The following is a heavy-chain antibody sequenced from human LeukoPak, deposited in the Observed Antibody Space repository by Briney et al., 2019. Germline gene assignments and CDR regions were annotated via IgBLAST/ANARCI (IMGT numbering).Heavy chain of an antibody. J-gene: IGHJ4*02. D-gene: IGHD3-10*01. CDR1: GGSTSSYY. V-gene: IGHV4-59*12. CDR3: AREGMVRALDY. CDR2: IYHSGST. Sequence: RASETLSLTCTVSGGSTSSYYWSWIRQPPGKGLEWIGYIYHSGSTDHNPSLKSRVTISVDKSKNQFSLKLSSVTAADTAVYYCAREGMVRALDYWGQGTLVTVSS.